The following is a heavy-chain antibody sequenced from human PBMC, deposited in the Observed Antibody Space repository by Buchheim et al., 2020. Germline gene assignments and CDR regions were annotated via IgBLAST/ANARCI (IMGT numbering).Heavy chain of an antibody. Sequence: QVQLQESGPGLVKPSETLSLTCTVSGGSISSYYWSWIRQPPGKGLEWIGYIYYSGSTNYNPSLKSRVTISVDTSKNQFSLKLSSVTAADTAVYYCARAMGRGWLQNDGYFDYWGQGTL. D-gene: IGHD5-24*01. CDR3: ARAMGRGWLQNDGYFDY. J-gene: IGHJ4*02. CDR2: IYYSGST. CDR1: GGSISSYY. V-gene: IGHV4-59*01.